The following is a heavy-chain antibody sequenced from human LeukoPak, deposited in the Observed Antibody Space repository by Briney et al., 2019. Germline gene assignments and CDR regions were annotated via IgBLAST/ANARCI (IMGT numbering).Heavy chain of an antibody. J-gene: IGHJ4*02. V-gene: IGHV4-59*12. CDR1: GGSISSYY. CDR3: AGARVWSGWTEGDF. D-gene: IGHD3-3*01. CDR2: IYHSGST. Sequence: SETLSLTCTVSGGSISSYYWSWIRQPPGKGLEWIGYIYHSGSTYYNPSLKSRVTISVDRSKNQFSLKLSSVTAADTAVYYCAGARVWSGWTEGDFWGQGTLVTVSS.